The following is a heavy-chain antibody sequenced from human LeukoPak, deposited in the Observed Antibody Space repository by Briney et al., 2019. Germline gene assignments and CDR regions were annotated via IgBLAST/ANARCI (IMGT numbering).Heavy chain of an antibody. Sequence: PSETLSLTCAVYGGSFSGYYWSWIRQPPGKGLEWIGEINHSGSTNYNPSLKSRVTISVDTSKNQFSLKLSSVTAADTAVYYCASESVVVTSFDYWGQGTLVTVSS. CDR3: ASESVVVTSFDY. D-gene: IGHD2-21*02. J-gene: IGHJ4*02. CDR2: INHSGST. CDR1: GGSFSGYY. V-gene: IGHV4-34*01.